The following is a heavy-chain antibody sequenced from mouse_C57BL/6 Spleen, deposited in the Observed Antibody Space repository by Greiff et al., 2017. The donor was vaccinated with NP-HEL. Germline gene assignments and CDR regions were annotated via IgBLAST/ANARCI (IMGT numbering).Heavy chain of an antibody. CDR3: ARPASLAAMDY. V-gene: IGHV1-42*01. CDR2: INPSTGGT. Sequence: EVKLVESGPELVKPGASVKISCKASGYSFTGYYMNWVKQSPEKSLEWIGEINPSTGGTTYNQKFKAKATLTVDKSSSTAYMQLKSLTSEDSAVYYCARPASLAAMDYWGQGTSVTVSS. CDR1: GYSFTGYY. J-gene: IGHJ4*01. D-gene: IGHD6-1*01.